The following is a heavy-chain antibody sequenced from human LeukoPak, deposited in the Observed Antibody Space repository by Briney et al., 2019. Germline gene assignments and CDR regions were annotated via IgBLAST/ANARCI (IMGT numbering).Heavy chain of an antibody. CDR1: GFTFSSYE. Sequence: GGSLRLSCAASGFTFSSYEMNWVRQGPGKGLEWVTYISGSSSTISYADPVKSRFTISRDKGKNSLYLQMNSLRAEDTAVYYCVTNFDPDVDWGQGTLVTVSS. J-gene: IGHJ4*02. CDR2: ISGSSSTI. D-gene: IGHD3-9*01. V-gene: IGHV3-48*03. CDR3: VTNFDPDVD.